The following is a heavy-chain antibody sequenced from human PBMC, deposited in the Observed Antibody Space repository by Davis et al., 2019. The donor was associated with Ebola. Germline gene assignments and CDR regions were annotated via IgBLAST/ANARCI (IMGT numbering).Heavy chain of an antibody. CDR3: ARDLSLHQGPIGLPPGTLLQEHL. V-gene: IGHV4-31*03. CDR1: GGSISRGGSY. Sequence: LRLSCTVSGGSISRGGSYWSWVRQVPGKGLEWIGYIYYSGSTYYKPSPKSRVTISLDTSKNQFSLNLRSVTAADTAVYYCARDLSLHQGPIGLPPGTLLQEHLWG. CDR2: IYYSGST. J-gene: IGHJ6*01.